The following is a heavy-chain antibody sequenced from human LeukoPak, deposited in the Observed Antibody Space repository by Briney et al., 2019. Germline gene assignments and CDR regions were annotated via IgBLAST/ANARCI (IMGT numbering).Heavy chain of an antibody. D-gene: IGHD4-17*01. CDR1: GFTFDDYA. J-gene: IGHJ6*03. CDR3: ARGRRNYGDYPPYYYYYYMDV. V-gene: IGHV3-9*01. Sequence: GRSLRLSCAASGFTFDDYAMHWVRQAPGKGLEWVSGISWNSGSIGYVDSVKGRFTISRDSAKSSLYLQMNSLRAEDTAVYYCARGRRNYGDYPPYYYYYYMDVWGKGTTVTVSS. CDR2: ISWNSGSI.